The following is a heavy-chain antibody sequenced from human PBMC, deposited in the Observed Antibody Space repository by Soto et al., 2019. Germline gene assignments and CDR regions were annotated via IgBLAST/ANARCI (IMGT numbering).Heavy chain of an antibody. CDR2: ISDDGSTA. V-gene: IGHV3-74*01. CDR1: GFTFSAYW. D-gene: IGHD1-1*01. Sequence: GGSLRLSCAVSGFTFSAYWMHWVRQVPGKGLTWVSRISDDGSTATYADSAKGRFVISRDNAKNSLYLEMNTLRVDDSGLYYCARGPRVSSTGTGARWGRGTLVTVSS. CDR3: ARGPRVSSTGTGAR. J-gene: IGHJ4*02.